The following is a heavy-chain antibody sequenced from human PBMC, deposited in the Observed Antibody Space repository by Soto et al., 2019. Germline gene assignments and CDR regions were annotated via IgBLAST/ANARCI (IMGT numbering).Heavy chain of an antibody. CDR2: ISGSGGST. V-gene: IGHV3-23*01. CDR3: AKFGCTNGVFYTVRYYYYCMDV. Sequence: GSLRLSCAASGFTFSSYAMSWVRQAPGKGLEWVSAISGSGGSTYYADSVKGRFTISRDNSKNTLYLQMNSLRAEDTAVYYCAKFGCTNGVFYTVRYYYYCMDVWGPGTTVTLS. CDR1: GFTFSSYA. J-gene: IGHJ6*02. D-gene: IGHD2-8*01.